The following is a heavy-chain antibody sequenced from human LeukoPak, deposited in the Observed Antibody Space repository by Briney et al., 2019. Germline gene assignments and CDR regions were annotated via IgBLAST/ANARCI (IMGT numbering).Heavy chain of an antibody. Sequence: GGSLRLSCAASGFTFSSYAMSWVRQAPGKGLEWVSALSYTGGSKYYADSVQGRFTISRDNSKNTLYLQMNSLRAEDTAVYFCAKRGVVIRVILVGFHKEAYYFDSWGQGALVTVSS. CDR2: LSYTGGSK. J-gene: IGHJ4*02. D-gene: IGHD3-22*01. CDR3: AKRGVVIRVILVGFHKEAYYFDS. V-gene: IGHV3-23*01. CDR1: GFTFSSYA.